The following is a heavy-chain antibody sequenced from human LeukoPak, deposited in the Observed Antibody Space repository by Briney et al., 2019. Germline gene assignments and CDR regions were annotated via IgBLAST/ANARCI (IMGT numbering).Heavy chain of an antibody. J-gene: IGHJ4*02. Sequence: GGSLRLSCAASGFTFSSYAMSWVRQAPGKGLEWVSAISGSGGSTYYADSVKGRSTISRDNSKNTLYLQMNSLRAEDTAVYYCAKDWHSLTYYYDSSGYSYYFDYWGQGTLVTVSS. CDR2: ISGSGGST. V-gene: IGHV3-23*01. D-gene: IGHD3-22*01. CDR1: GFTFSSYA. CDR3: AKDWHSLTYYYDSSGYSYYFDY.